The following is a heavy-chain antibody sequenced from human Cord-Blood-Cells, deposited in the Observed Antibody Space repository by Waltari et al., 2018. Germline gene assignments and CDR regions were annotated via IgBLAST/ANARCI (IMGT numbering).Heavy chain of an antibody. CDR3: ARGDYYDSSGYYYYYYYGMDV. D-gene: IGHD3-22*01. CDR1: VGSFSGYY. CDR2: INHRGST. J-gene: IGHJ6*02. Sequence: QVQLQQWGAGLLKPSETLSLTCAVYVGSFSGYYWRWSRQPPGKGLEWIGEINHRGSTNYNPSLKSRVTISVDTSKNQFSLKLSSVTAADTAVYYCARGDYYDSSGYYYYYYYGMDVWGQGTTVTVSS. V-gene: IGHV4-34*01.